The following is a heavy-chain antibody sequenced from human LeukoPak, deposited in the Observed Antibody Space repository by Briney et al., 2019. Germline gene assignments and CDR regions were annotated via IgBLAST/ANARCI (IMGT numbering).Heavy chain of an antibody. D-gene: IGHD6-19*01. Sequence: ASVKVSCKASGYTFTSYGISWVRQAPGQGLEWVGWISAYNGNTNYAQELQGRVTMTTDTSTSTAYMELRSLRSGDTAVYYCARDKGSGRSPMYYFDYWGQGTLVTVSS. V-gene: IGHV1-18*01. CDR3: ARDKGSGRSPMYYFDY. CDR2: ISAYNGNT. J-gene: IGHJ4*02. CDR1: GYTFTSYG.